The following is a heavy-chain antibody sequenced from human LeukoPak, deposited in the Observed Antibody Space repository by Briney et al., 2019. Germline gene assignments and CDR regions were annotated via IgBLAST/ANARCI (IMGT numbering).Heavy chain of an antibody. CDR1: GFTISTSW. Sequence: GGSLRLSCAASGFTISTSWMHWVRQAPGKVLVWVSHINRDGSRATYADSVKGRFTVSRDNAKNTMYLQMNSLRAEDTALYCCVRSLTGTDDYWGQGTLVTVSS. J-gene: IGHJ4*02. CDR3: VRSLTGTDDY. V-gene: IGHV3-74*01. CDR2: INRDGSRA. D-gene: IGHD3-9*01.